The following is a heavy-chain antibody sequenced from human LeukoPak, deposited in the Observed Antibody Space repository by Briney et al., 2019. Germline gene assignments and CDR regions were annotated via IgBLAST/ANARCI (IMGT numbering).Heavy chain of an antibody. Sequence: SETLSLTCSVSGGSISSSSYYWGWIRQPPGKGLEWIGSIYYSGSTYYNPSLKSRVTISLDTSKNQFSLKLSSVTAADTAVYYCARDTWNYDYFDYWGQGTLVTVSS. CDR3: ARDTWNYDYFDY. D-gene: IGHD1-7*01. J-gene: IGHJ4*02. CDR2: IYYSGST. CDR1: GGSISSSSYY. V-gene: IGHV4-39*07.